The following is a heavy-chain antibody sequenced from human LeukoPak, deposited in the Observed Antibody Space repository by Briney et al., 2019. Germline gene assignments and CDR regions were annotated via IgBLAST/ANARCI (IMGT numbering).Heavy chain of an antibody. Sequence: GGSLSLSCAASGFTISSYSMNWVRQAPGNGLEWVSTISSSCSYIYYADSAKGRCTISRDNAKTSLYLQMNTLRAEDTAVYYCARGSSLDDAFDICGQGTMVTVSS. CDR2: ISSSCSYI. CDR1: GFTISSYS. D-gene: IGHD1-1*01. V-gene: IGHV3-21*01. J-gene: IGHJ3*02. CDR3: ARGSSLDDAFDI.